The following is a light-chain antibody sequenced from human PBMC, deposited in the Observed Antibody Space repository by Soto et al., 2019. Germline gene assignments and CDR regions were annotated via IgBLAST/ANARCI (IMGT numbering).Light chain of an antibody. Sequence: QSALTQPASGSGSPGQSLTISRTGTSSDDGGYNFVSWYQQHPDKAPKLMIYDVTNRPSGVSNRFSGSKSGNTASLTISGIWFDDEADYYCSAYTSISTYDFGTGTKVTAL. J-gene: IGLJ1*01. V-gene: IGLV2-14*01. CDR1: SSDDGGYNF. CDR2: DVT. CDR3: SAYTSISTYD.